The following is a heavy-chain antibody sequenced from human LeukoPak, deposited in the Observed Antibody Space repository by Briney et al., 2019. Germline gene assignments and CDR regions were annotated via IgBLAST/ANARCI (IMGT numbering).Heavy chain of an antibody. CDR3: ARGNWRYYFGY. V-gene: IGHV4-59*11. Sequence: SETLSLTCTVSGGSISGHYWSWIRQSPGKGLEWIGCMYYSGSTDHNPSLKSRVTMSVDTSKNQFSLKLTSLTAADTAVYYCARGNWRYYFGYWGQGTLVTVSS. CDR1: GGSISGHY. D-gene: IGHD1-1*01. J-gene: IGHJ4*02. CDR2: MYYSGST.